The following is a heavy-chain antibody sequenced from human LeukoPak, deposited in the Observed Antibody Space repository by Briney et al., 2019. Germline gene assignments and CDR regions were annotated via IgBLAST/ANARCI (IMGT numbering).Heavy chain of an antibody. D-gene: IGHD2-15*01. CDR1: GFTFSDYY. Sequence: PGGSLRLSCVASGFTFSDYYMSWIRQAPGKGLEWVSYISSSGSTIYYADSVKGRFTISRDNAKNSLYLQMNSLRAEDTAVYYCARVASHDTPLGYYMDVWGKGTTVTVSS. J-gene: IGHJ6*03. CDR3: ARVASHDTPLGYYMDV. V-gene: IGHV3-11*04. CDR2: ISSSGSTI.